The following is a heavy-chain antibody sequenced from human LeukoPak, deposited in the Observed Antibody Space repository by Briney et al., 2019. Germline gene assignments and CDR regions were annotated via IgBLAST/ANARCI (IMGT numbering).Heavy chain of an antibody. V-gene: IGHV4-39*07. CDR3: ARGRYDFWSGYWTDY. Sequence: SETLSLTCTVSGGSISSSSYYWAWIRQPPGKGLEWIGEINHSGSTNYNPSLKSRVTISVDTSKNQFSLKLSSVTAADTAVYYCARGRYDFWSGYWTDYWGQGTLVTVSS. D-gene: IGHD3-3*01. J-gene: IGHJ4*02. CDR1: GGSISSSSYY. CDR2: INHSGST.